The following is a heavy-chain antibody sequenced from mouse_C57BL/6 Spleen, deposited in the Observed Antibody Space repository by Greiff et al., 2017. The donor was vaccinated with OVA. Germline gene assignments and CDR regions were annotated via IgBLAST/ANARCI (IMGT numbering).Heavy chain of an antibody. J-gene: IGHJ2*01. D-gene: IGHD3-2*02. CDR2: IYPGSGST. CDR3: ARKGAQAKGYFDY. V-gene: IGHV1-55*01. CDR1: GYTFTSYW. Sequence: QVQLKQPGAELVKPGASVKMSCKASGYTFTSYWITWVKQRPGQGLEWIGDIYPGSGSTNYNEKFKSKATLTVDTSSSTAYMQLSSLTSEDSAVYYCARKGAQAKGYFDYWGQGTTLTVSS.